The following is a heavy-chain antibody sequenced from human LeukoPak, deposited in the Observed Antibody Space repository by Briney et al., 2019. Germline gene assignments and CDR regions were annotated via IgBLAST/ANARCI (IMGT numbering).Heavy chain of an antibody. D-gene: IGHD5-12*01. V-gene: IGHV3-7*05. CDR3: AKDRGYEVVFDP. Sequence: GGSLRLSCAASGFTFSRYWMRWVRQAPGKGLEWVANIKEDGREKYYVDSVKGRFTISRDNDKNSLYLQMNSLRIEDTALYYCAKDRGYEVVFDPWGQGTLVAVSS. CDR2: IKEDGREK. J-gene: IGHJ5*02. CDR1: GFTFSRYW.